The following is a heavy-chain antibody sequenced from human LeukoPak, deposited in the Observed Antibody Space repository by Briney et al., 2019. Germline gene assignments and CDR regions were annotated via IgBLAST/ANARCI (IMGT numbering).Heavy chain of an antibody. D-gene: IGHD3-22*01. CDR1: GGSISSSSYY. Sequence: SETLSLTCTVSGGSISSSSYYWGWIRQPPGKGLEWIGSIYYSGSTYYNPSLKSRVTISVDTSKNQFSLKLSSVTAADTAVYYCAYYDSSGYGLHFDSWGQGTLVTVSS. CDR3: AYYDSSGYGLHFDS. CDR2: IYYSGST. V-gene: IGHV4-39*07. J-gene: IGHJ4*02.